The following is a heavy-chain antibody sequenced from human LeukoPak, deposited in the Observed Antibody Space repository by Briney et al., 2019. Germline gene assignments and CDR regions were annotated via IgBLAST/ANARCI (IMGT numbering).Heavy chain of an antibody. J-gene: IGHJ4*02. CDR2: ISSSGITI. CDR1: GFLFSSFE. CDR3: ARSISPYIAAAADY. D-gene: IGHD6-13*01. V-gene: IGHV3-48*03. Sequence: GGSLRLSCAASGFLFSSFEINWVRQAPGKGLEWVSYISSSGITIYYADSVKGRFTISRDNAKNSLYLQMNSLRAEDMALYYCARSISPYIAAAADYWGQGTLVTVSS.